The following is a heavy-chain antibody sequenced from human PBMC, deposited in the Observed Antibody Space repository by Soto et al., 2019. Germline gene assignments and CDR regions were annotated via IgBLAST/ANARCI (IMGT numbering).Heavy chain of an antibody. CDR2: IDPNDSYT. V-gene: IGHV5-10-1*01. CDR3: AFTLLASCGGDFYS. D-gene: IGHD2-21*02. CDR1: GYSLTSYW. Sequence: GEALKPYCNGSGYSLTSYWLSWVRQLPGKGLEWMGRIDPNDSYTNYSPSFQGQVTISADKSISTSSLQLSSLKAADTAVYYCAFTLLASCGGDFYSWGQGTLVTVSS. J-gene: IGHJ5*02.